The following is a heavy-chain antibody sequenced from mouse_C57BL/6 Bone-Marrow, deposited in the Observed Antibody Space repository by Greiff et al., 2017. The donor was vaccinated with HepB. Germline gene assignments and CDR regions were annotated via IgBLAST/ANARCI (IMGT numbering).Heavy chain of an antibody. J-gene: IGHJ1*03. V-gene: IGHV14-1*01. Sequence: VQLQQSGAELVRPGASVKLSCTASGFNIKDYYMHWVKQRPEQGLEWIGRIDPEDGATEYAPKFQGKATMTADTSSNTAYLQLSSLTSEDTAVYYCTLTGTGWYFDVWGTGTTVTVSS. CDR2: IDPEDGAT. CDR3: TLTGTGWYFDV. CDR1: GFNIKDYY. D-gene: IGHD4-1*01.